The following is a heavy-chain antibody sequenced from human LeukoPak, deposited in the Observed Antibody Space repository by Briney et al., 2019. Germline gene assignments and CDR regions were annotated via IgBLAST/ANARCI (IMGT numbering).Heavy chain of an antibody. CDR2: IYYSGST. J-gene: IGHJ4*02. D-gene: IGHD2-15*01. CDR1: GGSISSYY. Sequence: SETLSLTCTVSGGSISSYYWSWIQQPPGKGLEWIGYIYYSGSTNYNPSLKSRVTISVDTSKNQFSLKLSSVTAADTAVYYCAGSKGYCSGGSCYGHNYFDYWGQGTLVTVSS. CDR3: AGSKGYCSGGSCYGHNYFDY. V-gene: IGHV4-59*08.